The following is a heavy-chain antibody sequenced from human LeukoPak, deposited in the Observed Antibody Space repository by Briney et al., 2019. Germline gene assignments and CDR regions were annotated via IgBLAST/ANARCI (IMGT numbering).Heavy chain of an antibody. Sequence: SQTLSLTCAISGDSVSSNSAAWNWIRQSPSRGLEWLGRTYYRSKWYNDYAVSVKSRITINPDTSKNQFSLQLNSVTPEDTAVYYCAGDRGTSSGWYYYYGMDVWGQGTTVTVSS. CDR1: GDSVSSNSAA. V-gene: IGHV6-1*01. CDR2: TYYRSKWYN. CDR3: AGDRGTSSGWYYYYGMDV. J-gene: IGHJ6*02. D-gene: IGHD6-19*01.